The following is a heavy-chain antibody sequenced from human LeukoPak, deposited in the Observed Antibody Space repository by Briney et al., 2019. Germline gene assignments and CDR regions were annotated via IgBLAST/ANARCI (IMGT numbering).Heavy chain of an antibody. Sequence: SSQTLSLTCTVSGGSVSSGDYYWSWIRQHPGKGLEWIGYIYSSGTTYYNPSLKSRLTISVDTSKNQFSLKLSSVTAADTAVYYCARAAQNWNNAPYFDFRGQETLVTVSS. CDR2: IYSSGTT. D-gene: IGHD1/OR15-1a*01. CDR3: ARAAQNWNNAPYFDF. J-gene: IGHJ4*02. CDR1: GGSVSSGDYY. V-gene: IGHV4-31*03.